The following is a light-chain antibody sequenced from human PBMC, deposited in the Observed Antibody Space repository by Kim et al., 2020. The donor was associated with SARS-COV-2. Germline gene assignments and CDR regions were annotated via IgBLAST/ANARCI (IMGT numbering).Light chain of an antibody. V-gene: IGLV7-43*01. CDR3: LLYYGGARV. CDR1: HGAVTSGYY. J-gene: IGLJ3*02. CDR2: STS. Sequence: PEGKVPTPVPSRHGAVTSGYYPNWFQQKPGQAPRALIYSTSNKPSWTPARFSGSLLGGKAALTLSGVQPEDEAEYYCLLYYGGARVFGGGTQLTVL.